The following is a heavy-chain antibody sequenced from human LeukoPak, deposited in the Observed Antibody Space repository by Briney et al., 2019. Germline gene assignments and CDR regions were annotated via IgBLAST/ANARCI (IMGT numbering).Heavy chain of an antibody. V-gene: IGHV3-23*01. CDR3: AELSITMIGGV. Sequence: GGSLRLSCATSGFTFSSYVMTWVRQAPGKGLEWVSSITASDVSTYYADSVKGRFTISRDNSKNTLYLQMNSLRAEDTAVYYCAELSITMIGGVWGKGTTVTISS. D-gene: IGHD3-10*02. J-gene: IGHJ6*04. CDR1: GFTFSSYV. CDR2: ITASDVST.